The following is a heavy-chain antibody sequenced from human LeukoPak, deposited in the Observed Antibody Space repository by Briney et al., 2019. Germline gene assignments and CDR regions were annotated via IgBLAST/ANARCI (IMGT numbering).Heavy chain of an antibody. CDR3: AREGGGGDFDY. Sequence: SQTLSLTCTVSGGSISSGGYYWSCIRQHPGKGLEWIGYIYYSGSTYYNPSLKSRVTISVDTSKNQFSLKLSSVTAADTAVYYCAREGGGGDFDYWGQGTLVTVSS. J-gene: IGHJ4*02. D-gene: IGHD2-15*01. V-gene: IGHV4-31*03. CDR2: IYYSGST. CDR1: GGSISSGGYY.